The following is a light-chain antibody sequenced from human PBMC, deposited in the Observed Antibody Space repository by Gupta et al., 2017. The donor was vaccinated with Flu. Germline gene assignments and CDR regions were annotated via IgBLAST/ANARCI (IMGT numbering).Light chain of an antibody. CDR1: QSVNMNY. CDR3: HQDGSKRWYT. J-gene: IGKJ2*01. CDR2: GAS. Sequence: EIVLTQSPGTLSLSPGERATLSCRASQSVNMNYLAWFQQKSGQAPRLLIYGASNRATGIPDRFSGSGYGTDLTLTISRREPEDFAVYYCHQDGSKRWYTFGQGTQLEIK. V-gene: IGKV3-20*01.